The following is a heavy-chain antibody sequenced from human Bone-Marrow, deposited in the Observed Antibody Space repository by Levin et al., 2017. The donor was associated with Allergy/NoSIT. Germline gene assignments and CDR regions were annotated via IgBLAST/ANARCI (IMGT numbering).Heavy chain of an antibody. Sequence: PAGGSLRLSCADSGFTFSSSWMHWVRQAPGKGLVWVSRIKSDGSSTSYADSVKGRFTISRDNAKNTLYLQMNSLRAEDTAIYYCAGNVGSNYGYFDYWGQGALVTVSS. CDR1: GFTFSSSW. V-gene: IGHV3-74*01. J-gene: IGHJ4*02. CDR3: AGNVGSNYGYFDY. D-gene: IGHD5-18*01. CDR2: IKSDGSST.